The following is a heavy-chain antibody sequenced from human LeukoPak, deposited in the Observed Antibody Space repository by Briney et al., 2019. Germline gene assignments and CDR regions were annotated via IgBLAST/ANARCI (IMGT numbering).Heavy chain of an antibody. D-gene: IGHD3-3*02. CDR1: GYTLTELS. CDR3: ATVFGPFLRPKYAFDI. CDR2: FDPEDGET. V-gene: IGHV1-24*01. Sequence: ASVKVPCKVSGYTLTELSMHWVRQAPGKGLEWMGGFDPEDGETIYAQKFQGRVTMTEDTSTDTAYMELSSLRSEDAAVYYCATVFGPFLRPKYAFDIWGQGTMVTVSS. J-gene: IGHJ3*02.